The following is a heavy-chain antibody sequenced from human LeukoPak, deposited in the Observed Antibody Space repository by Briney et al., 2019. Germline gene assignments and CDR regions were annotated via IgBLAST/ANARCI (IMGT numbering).Heavy chain of an antibody. Sequence: ASVKVSCKASGYTFTSYGISWVRQAPGQGLEWMGWISAYNGNTNYAQKLQGRVTMTTDTSTSTAYMGLRSLRSDDTAVYYCARDSDGGYNHYFDYWGQGTLVTVSS. D-gene: IGHD5-24*01. V-gene: IGHV1-18*01. CDR1: GYTFTSYG. CDR2: ISAYNGNT. CDR3: ARDSDGGYNHYFDY. J-gene: IGHJ4*02.